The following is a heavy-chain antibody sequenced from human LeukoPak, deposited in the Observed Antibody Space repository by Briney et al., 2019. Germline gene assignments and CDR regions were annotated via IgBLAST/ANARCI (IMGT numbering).Heavy chain of an antibody. D-gene: IGHD3-22*01. Sequence: HPGRSLRLSCAASGFTFSSYGMHWVRQAPGKGLEWVAVISYDGSNKYYADSVKGRFTISRDNSKNTLYLQMHSLRAEDTAVYYCAKAGVYYDSSGYRGPGWFDPWGQGTLVTVSS. CDR2: ISYDGSNK. V-gene: IGHV3-30*18. J-gene: IGHJ5*02. CDR3: AKAGVYYDSSGYRGPGWFDP. CDR1: GFTFSSYG.